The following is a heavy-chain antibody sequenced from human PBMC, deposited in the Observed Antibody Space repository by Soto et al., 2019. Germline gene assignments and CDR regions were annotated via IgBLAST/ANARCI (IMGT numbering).Heavy chain of an antibody. J-gene: IGHJ4*02. CDR3: ATNGSSGYYRNY. CDR1: GFTFSDYA. D-gene: IGHD3-22*01. Sequence: PGGSLRLSCAAAGFTFSDYAMNWVRQAPGKGLEWVSYISSSSSSIYYADSVKGRFTISRDNAKNSLYLQMNSLRDEDTAVYYCATNGSSGYYRNYWGQGALVTVSS. CDR2: ISSSSSSI. V-gene: IGHV3-48*02.